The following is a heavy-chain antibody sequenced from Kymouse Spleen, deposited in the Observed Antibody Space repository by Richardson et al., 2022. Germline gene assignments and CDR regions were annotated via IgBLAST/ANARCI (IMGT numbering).Heavy chain of an antibody. CDR1: GGSISSYY. J-gene: IGHJ6*02. Sequence: QVQLQESGPGLVKPSETLSLTCTVSGGSISSYYWSWIRQPPGKGLEWIGYIYYSGSTNYNPSLKSRVTISVDTSKNQFSLKLSSVTAADTAVYYCALTGDYYYGMDVWGQGTTVTVSS. CDR2: IYYSGST. D-gene: IGHD1-20*01,IGHD1-7*01. CDR3: ALTGDYYYGMDV. V-gene: IGHV4-59*01.